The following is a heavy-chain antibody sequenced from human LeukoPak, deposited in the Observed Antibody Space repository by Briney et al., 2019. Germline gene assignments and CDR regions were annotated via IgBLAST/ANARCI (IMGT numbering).Heavy chain of an antibody. J-gene: IGHJ6*02. V-gene: IGHV4-59*08. D-gene: IGHD2-15*01. Sequence: KPSETLSLTCTVSGGSISGYYWSWVRQPPGKGLEWIGYIYYSGSTSYNPSLKSRVTISVDTSKNQFSLRPSSVTAADTAVYYCARRLPGYYYYMDVWGQGTTVTVSS. CDR2: IYYSGST. CDR3: ARRLPGYYYYMDV. CDR1: GGSISGYY.